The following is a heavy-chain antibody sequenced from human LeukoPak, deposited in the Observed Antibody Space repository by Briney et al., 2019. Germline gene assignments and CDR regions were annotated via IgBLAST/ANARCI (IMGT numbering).Heavy chain of an antibody. Sequence: GGSLRLSCAASGFTFSSYAMSWVRQAPGKGLEWVSAISGSGGSTYYADSVKGRFTISRDNSKNTLYLQMSSLRAEDTAVYYCAKRDIVVVPAATTLDYWGQGTLVTVSS. CDR3: AKRDIVVVPAATTLDY. J-gene: IGHJ4*02. D-gene: IGHD2-2*01. CDR1: GFTFSSYA. V-gene: IGHV3-23*01. CDR2: ISGSGGST.